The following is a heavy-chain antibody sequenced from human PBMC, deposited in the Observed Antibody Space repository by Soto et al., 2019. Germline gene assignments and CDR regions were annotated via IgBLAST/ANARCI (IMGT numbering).Heavy chain of an antibody. J-gene: IGHJ4*02. CDR3: ARSFGVAAAGPFDY. V-gene: IGHV4-31*03. Sequence: SETLSLTCTVSGGSISSGGYYWSWILHHPGKGLEWIGYIYYSGSTYYNPSLKSRVTISVDTSKNQFSLKLSSVTAADTAVYNCARSFGVAAAGPFDYWGQGTLVTVSS. CDR1: GGSISSGGYY. D-gene: IGHD6-13*01. CDR2: IYYSGST.